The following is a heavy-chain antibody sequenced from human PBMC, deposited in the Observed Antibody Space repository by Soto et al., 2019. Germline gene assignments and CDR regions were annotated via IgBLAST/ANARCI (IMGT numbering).Heavy chain of an antibody. Sequence: HPGGSLRLSCAASGFTFSSYGMHWVRQAPGKGLEWVAVISYDGSNKYYADSVKGRFTISRDNSKNTLYLQMNSLRAEDTAVYYCARTLHGRVVVNVPYYYYGMDVWGQGTTVTVSS. V-gene: IGHV3-30*03. J-gene: IGHJ6*02. CDR1: GFTFSSYG. CDR2: ISYDGSNK. CDR3: ARTLHGRVVVNVPYYYYGMDV. D-gene: IGHD3-22*01.